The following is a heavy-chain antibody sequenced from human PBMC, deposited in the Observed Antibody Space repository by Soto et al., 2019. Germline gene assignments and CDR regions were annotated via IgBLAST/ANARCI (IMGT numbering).Heavy chain of an antibody. CDR2: INDSGST. V-gene: IGHV4-34*01. CDR1: GGSFRGYF. CDR3: ARQPPAMLLDY. J-gene: IGHJ4*02. D-gene: IGHD3-10*02. Sequence: SETLSLTCAVSGGSFRGYFWSWIRQPPDKGLEWIGEINDSGSTYYNPSFKSRLTISVDTSKSQISLTLTSVTAADSAVYYCARQPPAMLLDYWGQGTLVTVSS.